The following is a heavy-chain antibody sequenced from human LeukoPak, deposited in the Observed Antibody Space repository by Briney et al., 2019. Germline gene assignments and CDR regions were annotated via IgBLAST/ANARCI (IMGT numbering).Heavy chain of an antibody. V-gene: IGHV3-21*06. CDR1: GFTVSSNY. J-gene: IGHJ4*02. CDR3: ARDYYLDF. Sequence: GGSLRLSCAASGFTVSSNYMNWVRQAPGKGLEWVSSIRSGGSDRYYADSVKGRFSISRDNVKSLMSLQMNSLRVEDTAVYYCARDYYLDFWGQGTLVTVSS. CDR2: IRSGGSDR.